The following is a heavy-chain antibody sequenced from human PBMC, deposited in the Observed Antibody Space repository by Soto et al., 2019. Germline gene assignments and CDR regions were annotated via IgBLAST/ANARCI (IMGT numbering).Heavy chain of an antibody. D-gene: IGHD3-22*01. J-gene: IGHJ1*01. Sequence: GASVKFSCKASGYTFTSYGISWVRQAPGQGLEWMGWISAYNGNTNYAQKLQGRVTMTTDTSTSTAYMELRSLRSDDTAVYYCARDLDRGPGYYYDSSGYYSSPEYFQHWGQGTLVTVSS. V-gene: IGHV1-18*01. CDR2: ISAYNGNT. CDR3: ARDLDRGPGYYYDSSGYYSSPEYFQH. CDR1: GYTFTSYG.